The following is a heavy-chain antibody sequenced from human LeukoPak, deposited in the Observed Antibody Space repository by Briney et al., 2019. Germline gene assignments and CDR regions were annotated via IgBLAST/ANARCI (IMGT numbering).Heavy chain of an antibody. V-gene: IGHV4-4*07. CDR1: GGSISSYY. D-gene: IGHD3-10*01. J-gene: IGHJ5*02. CDR3: ARDSGTTGEVKFDH. Sequence: SETLSLTCTVSGGSISSYYWSWIRQPAAKGLEWIGRINSSGSTDYNPSLKSRVTMSVDTSKNKFSLKLSSVTAADTAVYYCARDSGTTGEVKFDHWGQGTLVTVSS. CDR2: INSSGST.